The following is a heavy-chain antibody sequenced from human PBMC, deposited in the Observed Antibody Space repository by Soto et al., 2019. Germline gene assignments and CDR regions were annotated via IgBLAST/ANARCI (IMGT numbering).Heavy chain of an antibody. CDR3: VRDASSGCSGWWEH. CDR2: LISYNGDT. J-gene: IGHJ4*02. CDR1: GYTFTIYV. Sequence: ASVKVSFKASGYTFTIYVISWFLHSPGQGLEWMGLLISYNGDTIYAQKFQGRVILTTDTATSTAYMELGSLRSDDTAVYYCVRDASSGCSGWWEHWGQGTLVHVSS. V-gene: IGHV1-18*01. D-gene: IGHD6-19*01.